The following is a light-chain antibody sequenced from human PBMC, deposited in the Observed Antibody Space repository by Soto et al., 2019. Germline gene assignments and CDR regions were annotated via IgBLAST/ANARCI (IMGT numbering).Light chain of an antibody. V-gene: IGKV3-15*01. CDR2: GAS. CDR1: QSVSNK. CDR3: HQYNNRGT. J-gene: IGKJ1*01. Sequence: EIVLTHSPATLSVSPWERANLCFRSSQSVSNKLAWYQQIPCQASRLLIYGASTRATGIPDRFSGSGSGTEFTLPISCMQSADFAVYYCHQYNNRGTFGQGTKVDIK.